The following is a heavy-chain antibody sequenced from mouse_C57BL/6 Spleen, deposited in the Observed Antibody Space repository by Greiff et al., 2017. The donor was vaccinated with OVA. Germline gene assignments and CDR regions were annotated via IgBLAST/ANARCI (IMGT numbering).Heavy chain of an antibody. J-gene: IGHJ4*01. V-gene: IGHV1-81*01. CDR2: IYPRSGNT. Sequence: VKLVESGAELARPGASVKLSCKASGYTFTSYGISWVKQRTGQGLEWIGEIYPRSGNTYYNEKFKGKATLTADKSSSTAYMELRSLTSEDSAVYFCARKRPRDYAMDYWGQGTSVTVSS. CDR3: ARKRPRDYAMDY. CDR1: GYTFTSYG. D-gene: IGHD6-1*01.